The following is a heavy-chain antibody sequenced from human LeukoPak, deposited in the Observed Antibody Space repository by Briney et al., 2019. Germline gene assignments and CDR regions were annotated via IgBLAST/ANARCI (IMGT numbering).Heavy chain of an antibody. Sequence: PSETLSLTCNVSGGSISSGGYYWSWIRQAPGKGLEWIGYIYHSGSTYYNPSLKSRVTISVDRSKNQFSLKLSSVTAADTAVYYWARNRSGGYCSSTSCSHWFDPWGQGTLVTVSS. D-gene: IGHD2-2*01. CDR2: IYHSGST. CDR3: ARNRSGGYCSSTSCSHWFDP. CDR1: GGSISSGGYY. V-gene: IGHV4-30-2*01. J-gene: IGHJ5*02.